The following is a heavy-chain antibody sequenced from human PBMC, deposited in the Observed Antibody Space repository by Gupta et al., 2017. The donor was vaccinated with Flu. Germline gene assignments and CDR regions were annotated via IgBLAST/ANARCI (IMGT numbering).Heavy chain of an antibody. CDR2: IFGTA. J-gene: IGHJ3*02. Sequence: IFGTANYAQKFQGRVTITADESTSTAYMELSSLRSEDTAVYYCARAYKLVIPAGGAFDIWGQGTMVTVSS. V-gene: IGHV1-69*01. CDR3: ARAYKLVIPAGGAFDI. D-gene: IGHD1-1*01.